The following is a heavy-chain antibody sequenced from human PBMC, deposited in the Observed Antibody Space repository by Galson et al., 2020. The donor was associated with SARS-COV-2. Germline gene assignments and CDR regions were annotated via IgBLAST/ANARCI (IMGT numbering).Heavy chain of an antibody. J-gene: IGHJ4*02. V-gene: IGHV4-31*03. Sequence: SETLSLTCSVSGDSITGDSRHWTWIRQRPGEGLEWIGFISSYGNTHFNPSLSSRVSVSQDAARNRFSLTLKSVTAADTAVYYCARGTQLIYDSWGQGILVSVSS. CDR3: ARGTQLIYDS. CDR1: GDSITGDSRH. CDR2: ISSYGNT.